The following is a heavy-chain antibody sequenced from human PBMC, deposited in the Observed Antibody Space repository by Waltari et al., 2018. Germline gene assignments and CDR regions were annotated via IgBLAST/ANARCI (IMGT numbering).Heavy chain of an antibody. D-gene: IGHD3-10*01. CDR3: ARVIGSLTYGSYLG. CDR1: GYTFTDYQ. Sequence: QGQLVQSGAEVRKPGASVKVSCKTSGYTFTDYQIHWVRLAPGQRLEWMGRVNPKTGDTKYAQKFWGRITLTRDTSVNTVYMELSSLRSDDTAVYFCARVIGSLTYGSYLGWGHGTLVTVSS. V-gene: IGHV1-2*02. CDR2: VNPKTGDT. J-gene: IGHJ4*01.